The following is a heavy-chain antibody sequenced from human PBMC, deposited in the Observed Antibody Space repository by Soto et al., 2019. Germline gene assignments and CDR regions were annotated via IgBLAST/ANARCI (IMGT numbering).Heavy chain of an antibody. V-gene: IGHV4-39*07. CDR2: VSYTGYT. CDR1: GGSISNSNYY. Sequence: SETLSLTCTVSGGSISNSNYYWGWIRQPPGKGLEWIGSVSYTGYTYANPSLESRLTISVDTSKNQFSLKLSSVTAADTAVYYCARGATYYDFWSGYYLNYYYYGMDVXGQGTTVTVSS. D-gene: IGHD3-3*01. CDR3: ARGATYYDFWSGYYLNYYYYGMDV. J-gene: IGHJ6*02.